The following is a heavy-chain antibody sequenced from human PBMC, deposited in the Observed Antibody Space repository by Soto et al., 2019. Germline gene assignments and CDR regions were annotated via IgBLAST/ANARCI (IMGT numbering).Heavy chain of an antibody. D-gene: IGHD5-18*01. J-gene: IGHJ2*01. CDR3: ARDPDTATVSPWYFDL. CDR1: GGTFSSYA. CDR2: IIPIFGTA. V-gene: IGHV1-69*12. Sequence: QVQLVQSGAEVKKPGSSVKVSCKASGGTFSSYAISWVRQAPGQGLEWMGGIIPIFGTANYAQKFQGRVAITADESTSTAYMELSSLRSEDTAVYYCARDPDTATVSPWYFDLWGRGPLVTVSS.